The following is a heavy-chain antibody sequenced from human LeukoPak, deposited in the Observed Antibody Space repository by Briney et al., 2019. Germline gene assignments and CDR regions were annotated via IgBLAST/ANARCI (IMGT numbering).Heavy chain of an antibody. V-gene: IGHV1-2*06. D-gene: IGHD3-9*01. CDR2: INPNSGGT. Sequence: ASVKVSCKASGYTFTGYYMHWVRQAPGQGLEWMGRINPNSGGTNYAQKFQGRVTMTRDTSISTAYMELSRLRSDDTAVYYCAGGDILTGYYSVYYYYMDGWGKGTTVTVSS. CDR1: GYTFTGYY. J-gene: IGHJ6*03. CDR3: AGGDILTGYYSVYYYYMDG.